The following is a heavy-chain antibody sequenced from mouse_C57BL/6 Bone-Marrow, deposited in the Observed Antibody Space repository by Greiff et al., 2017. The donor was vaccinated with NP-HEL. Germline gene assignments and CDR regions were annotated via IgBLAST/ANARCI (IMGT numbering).Heavy chain of an antibody. D-gene: IGHD1-1*01. Sequence: QVQLQQSGAELLRPGTSVKVSCKASGYAFTNYLIEWVKQRPGQGLEWIGVINPGSGGTNYNGKFKGKATLTADKSSSTAYMQLSSLTSEDSAVYFCAREDYEYWGQGTLVTVSA. V-gene: IGHV1-54*01. CDR2: INPGSGGT. J-gene: IGHJ3*01. CDR3: AREDYEY. CDR1: GYAFTNYL.